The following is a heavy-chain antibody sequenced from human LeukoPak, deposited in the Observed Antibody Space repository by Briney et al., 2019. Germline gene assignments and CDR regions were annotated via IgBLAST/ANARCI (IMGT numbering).Heavy chain of an antibody. J-gene: IGHJ4*02. D-gene: IGHD3-3*01. V-gene: IGHV3-30*18. Sequence: GGSLRLSCAASGFTFSSYGMHWVRQAPGKGLEWVAVISYDGSNKYYADSVKGRFTISRDNSKNTLYLQMSSLRAEDTAVYYCAKDDSTYYDFWSGYFWGQGTLVTVSS. CDR3: AKDDSTYYDFWSGYF. CDR2: ISYDGSNK. CDR1: GFTFSSYG.